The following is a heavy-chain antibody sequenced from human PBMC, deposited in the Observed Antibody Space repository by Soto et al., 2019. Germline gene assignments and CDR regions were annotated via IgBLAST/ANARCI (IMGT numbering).Heavy chain of an antibody. CDR1: GGTFSSYT. CDR2: IIPILGIA. Sequence: SVKVSCKASGGTFSSYTISWVRQAPGQGFEWMGRIIPILGIANYAQKFQGRVTITADKSTSTAYMEPSSLRSEDTAVYYCESHWDVAATDYSGQATLVSVSS. D-gene: IGHD2-15*01. V-gene: IGHV1-69*02. CDR3: ESHWDVAATDY. J-gene: IGHJ4*02.